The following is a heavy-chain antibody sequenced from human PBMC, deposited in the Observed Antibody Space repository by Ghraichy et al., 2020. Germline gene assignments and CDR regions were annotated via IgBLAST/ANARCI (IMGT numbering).Heavy chain of an antibody. Sequence: SETLSLTCTVSGGSVSSGDYYWSWIRQPPGKGLEWIGYHYYSGSTNYNPSLKSRVSISVDTSKNQFSLKLSSVTAADTAVYYCVREGGDYGAYNWFDPWGQGTLVTVLS. D-gene: IGHD4-17*01. J-gene: IGHJ5*02. CDR2: HYYSGST. V-gene: IGHV4-61*08. CDR3: VREGGDYGAYNWFDP. CDR1: GGSVSSGDYY.